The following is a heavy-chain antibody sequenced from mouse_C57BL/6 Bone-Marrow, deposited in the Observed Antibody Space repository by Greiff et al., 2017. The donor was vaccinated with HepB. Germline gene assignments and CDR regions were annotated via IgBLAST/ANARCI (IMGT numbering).Heavy chain of an antibody. Sequence: EVMLVESGGGLVQSGRSLRLSCATSGFTFSDFYMEWVRQAPGKGLEWIAASRNKANDYTTEYSASVKGRFIVSRDTSQSILYLQMNALRAEDTAIYYCARDGYYVRFAYWGQGTLVTVSA. D-gene: IGHD1-1*01. V-gene: IGHV7-1*01. J-gene: IGHJ3*01. CDR3: ARDGYYVRFAY. CDR2: SRNKANDYTT. CDR1: GFTFSDFY.